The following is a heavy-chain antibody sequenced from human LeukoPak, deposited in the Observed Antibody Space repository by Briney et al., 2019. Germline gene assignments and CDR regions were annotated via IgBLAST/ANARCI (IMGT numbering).Heavy chain of an antibody. CDR2: IKQDGSEK. D-gene: IGHD1-26*01. V-gene: IGHV3-7*01. Sequence: GGSLRLPCAASGFKFSTYWMSWVRQAPGKGLEWVANIKQDGSEKYDLDSVKGRFTISRDNAKNSLYLQMNSLRAEDTAVYYCARENIVGSTWGDIDYWGQGTLVTVSS. J-gene: IGHJ4*02. CDR1: GFKFSTYW. CDR3: ARENIVGSTWGDIDY.